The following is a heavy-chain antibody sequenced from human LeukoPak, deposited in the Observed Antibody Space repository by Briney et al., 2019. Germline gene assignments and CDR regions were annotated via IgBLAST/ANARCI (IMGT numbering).Heavy chain of an antibody. CDR2: ISYDGSNK. D-gene: IGHD6-19*01. CDR1: GFTFSSYA. CDR3: ARGGIAVAGTSPGLDY. V-gene: IGHV3-30*04. Sequence: GGSLRLSCAASGFTFSSYAMRWVHQAPGKGLEWVAVISYDGSNKYYADSVKGRFTISRDNSKNTLYLQMNSLRAEDTAVYYCARGGIAVAGTSPGLDYWGQGTLVTVSS. J-gene: IGHJ4*02.